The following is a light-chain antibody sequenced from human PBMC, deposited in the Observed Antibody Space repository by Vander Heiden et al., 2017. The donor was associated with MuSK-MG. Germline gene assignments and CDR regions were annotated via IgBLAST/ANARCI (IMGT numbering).Light chain of an antibody. CDR1: QSVSTY. V-gene: IGKV3-11*01. CDR3: QQGSNWVT. J-gene: IGKJ4*01. CDR2: GAS. Sequence: EIVLTQSPATLSLSPGERATLSCRASQSVSTYLDWYQQNPGQAPRLLIYGASNRANGIPGRFSGSGSGTDFTLTISSLEPEDFAVYYWQQGSNWVTFGGGTKVEIK.